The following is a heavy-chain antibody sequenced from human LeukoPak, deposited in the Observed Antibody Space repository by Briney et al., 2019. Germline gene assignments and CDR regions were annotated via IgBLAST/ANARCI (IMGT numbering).Heavy chain of an antibody. CDR2: INTNTGNP. V-gene: IGHV7-4-1*02. CDR3: ARERWELTLSYFDY. J-gene: IGHJ4*02. CDR1: GYTFTSYA. D-gene: IGHD1-26*01. Sequence: AASVKVSCKASGYTFTSYAMNWVRQAPGQGLGWMGWINTNTGNPTYAQGFTGRFVFSLDTSVSTAYLQISSLKAEDTAVYYCARERWELTLSYFDYWGQGTLVTVSS.